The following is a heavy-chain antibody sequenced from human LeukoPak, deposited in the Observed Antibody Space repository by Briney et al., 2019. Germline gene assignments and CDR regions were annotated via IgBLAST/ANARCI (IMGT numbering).Heavy chain of an antibody. Sequence: GGSLRLSCAASGFTFSSYGMHWVRQAPGKGLEWVAVIWYDGSNKYYADSVKGRFTISRDNAKNSLYLQMNSLRDEDTAVYYCARGKITGTTYWGQGTLVTVSS. CDR1: GFTFSSYG. D-gene: IGHD1-20*01. V-gene: IGHV3-33*01. CDR2: IWYDGSNK. J-gene: IGHJ4*02. CDR3: ARGKITGTTY.